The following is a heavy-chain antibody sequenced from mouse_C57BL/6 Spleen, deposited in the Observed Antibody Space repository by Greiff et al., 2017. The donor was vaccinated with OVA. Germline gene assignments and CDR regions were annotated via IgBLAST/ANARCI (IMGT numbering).Heavy chain of an antibody. D-gene: IGHD1-1*01. CDR1: GYSFTGYF. J-gene: IGHJ3*01. CDR3: AREYYGSSYLAY. V-gene: IGHV1-20*01. Sequence: EVHLVESGPELVKPGDSVKISCKASGYSFTGYFMNWVMQSHGKSLEWIGRINPYNGDTFYNQKFKGKATLTVDKSSSTAHMELRSLTSEDSAVYYCAREYYGSSYLAYWGQGTLVTVSA. CDR2: INPYNGDT.